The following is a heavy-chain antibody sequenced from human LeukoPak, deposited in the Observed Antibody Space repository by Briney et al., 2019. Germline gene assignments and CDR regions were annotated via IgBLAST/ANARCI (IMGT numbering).Heavy chain of an antibody. D-gene: IGHD3-22*01. Sequence: GESLKISCKGSGSSFTSYWIGWVRQMPGKGLEWMGIIYPGDSDTRYSPSFQGQVTISADKSISTAYLRWSSLKASDTAMYYCARLDYYASSGFGGFDPRGQGTLVTVSS. J-gene: IGHJ5*02. V-gene: IGHV5-51*01. CDR3: ARLDYYASSGFGGFDP. CDR2: IYPGDSDT. CDR1: GSSFTSYW.